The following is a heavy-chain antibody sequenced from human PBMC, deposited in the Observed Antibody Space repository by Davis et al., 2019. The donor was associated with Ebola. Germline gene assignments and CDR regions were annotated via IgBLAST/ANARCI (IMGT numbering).Heavy chain of an antibody. Sequence: ASVQVSCKASGYSFSSYAMNWVRQAPGQGLEWMGWINTNTGNPTYAQGFTGRFVFSLDTAVSTAYLQINSLKAEDTAVYYCARDRGRLLWAGSDYWGQGTLVTVSS. CDR1: GYSFSSYA. D-gene: IGHD3-10*01. J-gene: IGHJ4*02. CDR3: ARDRGRLLWAGSDY. V-gene: IGHV7-4-1*02. CDR2: INTNTGNP.